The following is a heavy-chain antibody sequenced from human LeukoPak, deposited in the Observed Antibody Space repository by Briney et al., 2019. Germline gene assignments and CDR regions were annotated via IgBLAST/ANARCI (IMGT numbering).Heavy chain of an antibody. V-gene: IGHV3-7*01. Sequence: GGSLRLSCAASGSTFSSHWMSWVRQAPGKGLEWVANIKQDGSEKYYVDSVKGRFTISRDNSKNELYLQMNSLRLEDTAMYFCARDQKLEPFHYWGQGTLVTVSS. CDR2: IKQDGSEK. CDR3: ARDQKLEPFHY. D-gene: IGHD1-1*01. CDR1: GSTFSSHW. J-gene: IGHJ4*02.